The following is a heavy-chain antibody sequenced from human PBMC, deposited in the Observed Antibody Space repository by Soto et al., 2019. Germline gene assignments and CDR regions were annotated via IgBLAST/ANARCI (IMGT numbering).Heavy chain of an antibody. D-gene: IGHD2-15*01. CDR3: AREPCTGGSCPIDS. J-gene: IGHJ4*02. CDR1: GFSFSTYA. V-gene: IGHV3-30-3*01. CDR2: ISYDGSKK. Sequence: GGSLRLSCVASGFSFSTYAMHWVRQAPGKGLEWVAVISYDGSKKYYADSVKGRFTVSRDNSKNTLYLQMYSLRAEDTAVYYCAREPCTGGSCPIDSWGQGTLVTVSS.